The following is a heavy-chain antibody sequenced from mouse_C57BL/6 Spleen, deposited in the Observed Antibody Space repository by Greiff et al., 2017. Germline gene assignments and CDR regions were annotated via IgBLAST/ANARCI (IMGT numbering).Heavy chain of an antibody. V-gene: IGHV6-3*01. J-gene: IGHJ3*01. CDR3: TGLYDYSWFAY. D-gene: IGHD2-4*01. Sequence: EVKVEESGGGLVQPGGSMKLSCVASGFTFSNYWMNWVRQSPEKGLEWVAQIRLKSDNYATHYAESVKGRFTISRDDSKSSVYLQMNNLRAEDTGIYYCTGLYDYSWFAYWGQGTLVTVSA. CDR2: IRLKSDNYAT. CDR1: GFTFSNYW.